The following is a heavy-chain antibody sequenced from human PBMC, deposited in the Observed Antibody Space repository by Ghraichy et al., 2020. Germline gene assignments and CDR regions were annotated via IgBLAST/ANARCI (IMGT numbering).Heavy chain of an antibody. D-gene: IGHD6-19*01. V-gene: IGHV3-49*03. J-gene: IGHJ4*02. Sequence: GGSLRLSCTASGFTFGDYAMSCFRQAPGKGLEWVGFIRSKAYGGTTEYAASVKGRFTISRDDSKSIAYLQMNSLKTEDTAVYYCTRGLPGIAVALLDYWGQGTLVTVSS. CDR1: GFTFGDYA. CDR2: IRSKAYGGTT. CDR3: TRGLPGIAVALLDY.